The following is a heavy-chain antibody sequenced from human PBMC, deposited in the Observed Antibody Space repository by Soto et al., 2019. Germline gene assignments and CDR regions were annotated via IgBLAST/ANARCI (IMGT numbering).Heavy chain of an antibody. V-gene: IGHV1-69*13. D-gene: IGHD2-21*02. CDR2: IIPILGTA. Sequence: SVKVSCKASGGTFSSYAISWVRQAPGQGLEWMGGIIPILGTANYAQKFQGRVTITADESTSTAYMELSSLRSEDTAVYYCARDGACGGDCYAWIGWGQGTLVTVSS. CDR3: ARDGACGGDCYAWIG. CDR1: GGTFSSYA. J-gene: IGHJ4*02.